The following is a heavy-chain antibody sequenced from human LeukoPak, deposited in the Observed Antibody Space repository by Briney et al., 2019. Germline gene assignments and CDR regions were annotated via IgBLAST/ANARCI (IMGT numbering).Heavy chain of an antibody. J-gene: IGHJ4*02. V-gene: IGHV3-7*01. CDR2: IKQYGNEK. CDR3: ARDLALGSSWYGFDY. CDR1: GFTFSTYW. D-gene: IGHD6-13*01. Sequence: PGGSLRLSCVVSGFTFSTYWMSWVRQAPGKGLEWVANIKQYGNEKYYVDSVEGRFTISRDKPKNSLNLQMNSLIAEDTAVYYCARDLALGSSWYGFDYWGTGTLVNVSS.